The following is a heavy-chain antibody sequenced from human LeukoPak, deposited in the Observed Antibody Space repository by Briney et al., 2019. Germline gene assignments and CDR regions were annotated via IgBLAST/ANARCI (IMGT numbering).Heavy chain of an antibody. V-gene: IGHV4-34*01. CDR1: GGSFSGYY. CDR3: ARGRPASYYDFWRPKYYYYMDV. Sequence: PSETLSLTCAVYGGSFSGYYWSWIRQPPGKGREWIGEINHSGSTNYNPSLKSRVTISVDTSKNQFSLKLSSVTAADTAVYYCARGRPASYYDFWRPKYYYYMDVWGKGTTVTVSS. CDR2: INHSGST. D-gene: IGHD3-3*01. J-gene: IGHJ6*03.